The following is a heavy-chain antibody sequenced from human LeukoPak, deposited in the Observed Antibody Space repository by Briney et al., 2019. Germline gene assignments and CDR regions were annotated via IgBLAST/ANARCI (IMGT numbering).Heavy chain of an antibody. CDR3: AKDLGYCSSTSCYRNYFDY. Sequence: GGSLRLSCAATGFTFSSYAMSWVRQAPGKGLEWVSAISGSGGSTYYADSVKGRFTISRDNSKNTLYLQMNSLRAEDTAVYYCAKDLGYCSSTSCYRNYFDYWGQGTLVTVSS. J-gene: IGHJ4*02. D-gene: IGHD2-2*01. V-gene: IGHV3-23*01. CDR2: ISGSGGST. CDR1: GFTFSSYA.